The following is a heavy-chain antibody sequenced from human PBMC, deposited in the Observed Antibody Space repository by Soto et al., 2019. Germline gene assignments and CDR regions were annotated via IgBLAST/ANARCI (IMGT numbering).Heavy chain of an antibody. D-gene: IGHD4-4*01. CDR1: GYTFTSYG. V-gene: IGHV1-18*01. CDR2: ISAYNGNT. CDR3: ARKGGATVDYCYYGMDV. J-gene: IGHJ6*02. Sequence: ASVKVSCKASGYTFTSYGISWVRQAPGQGLEWMGWISAYNGNTNYAQKLQGRVTMTTDTSTSTAYMELRSLRSDDTAVYYCARKGGATVDYCYYGMDVWGQGTTVTVSS.